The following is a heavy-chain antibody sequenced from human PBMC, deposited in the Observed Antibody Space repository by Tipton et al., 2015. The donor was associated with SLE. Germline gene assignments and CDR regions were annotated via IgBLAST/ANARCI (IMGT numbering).Heavy chain of an antibody. V-gene: IGHV4-38-2*02. Sequence: TLSLTCTVSGYSISSGYYWGWIRQPPGKGLEWIGSIYHSGCTYYNPSLKSRVTISVDTSKNQFSLKLSSVTAADTAVYYCARILAAAGTGGYWGQGTLVTVSS. CDR1: GYSISSGYY. CDR3: ARILAAAGTGGY. J-gene: IGHJ4*02. D-gene: IGHD6-13*01. CDR2: IYHSGCT.